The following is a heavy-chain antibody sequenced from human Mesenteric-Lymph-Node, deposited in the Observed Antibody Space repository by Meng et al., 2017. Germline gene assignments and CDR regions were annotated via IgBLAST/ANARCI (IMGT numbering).Heavy chain of an antibody. CDR1: GYSFTSYW. V-gene: IGHV5-51*01. CDR2: IYPGDSDT. CDR3: ARQSFNEYSNSNHIDY. J-gene: IGHJ4*02. D-gene: IGHD4-11*01. Sequence: GESLKTSCKGSGYSFTSYWIGWVRQMPGKGLEWMGIIYPGDSDTRYSPSFQGQVRISADKSITTAYLEWNSLKASDTATYYCARQSFNEYSNSNHIDYWGQGTLVTVSS.